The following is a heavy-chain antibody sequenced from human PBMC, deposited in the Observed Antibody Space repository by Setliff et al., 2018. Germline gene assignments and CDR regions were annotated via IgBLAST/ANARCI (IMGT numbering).Heavy chain of an antibody. V-gene: IGHV5-51*01. Sequence: GASLKISCKGSGYSFTSYWIGWVRQMPGKGLEWMGIIYPGDSDTRCSPSFQGQVTISADKSISTAYLQWSSLKASDTAMYYCARQARGYYYDSSGYYRASPGYYYMDVWGKGTTVTVSS. CDR3: ARQARGYYYDSSGYYRASPGYYYMDV. J-gene: IGHJ6*03. CDR2: IYPGDSDT. CDR1: GYSFTSYW. D-gene: IGHD3-22*01.